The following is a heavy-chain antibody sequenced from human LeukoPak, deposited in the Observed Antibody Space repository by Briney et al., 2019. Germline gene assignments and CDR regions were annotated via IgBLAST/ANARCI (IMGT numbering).Heavy chain of an antibody. CDR3: AREPDGYNNLEYFDY. V-gene: IGHV1-8*01. Sequence: ASVKVSCKASGYTFTSYDINWVRQAPGQGLEWMGWMNPNSGNTGYAQKFQGRVTMTRNTSISTAYMELSSLRSEDTAVYYCAREPDGYNNLEYFDYWGQGTLVTVSS. J-gene: IGHJ4*02. CDR1: GYTFTSYD. CDR2: MNPNSGNT. D-gene: IGHD5-24*01.